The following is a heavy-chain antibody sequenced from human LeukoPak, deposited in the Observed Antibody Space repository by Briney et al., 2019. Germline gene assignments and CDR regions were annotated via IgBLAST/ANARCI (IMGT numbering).Heavy chain of an antibody. Sequence: GRTLRLSCAVSGFTFSNYEMNWVRQAPGKALEWFSHITSGGTIYYADSVKGRFTTSRDNAKNSLYLKMNSLRAEATAVYYCARGNYDLLTCSYWLDPWGQGTLVTVSS. V-gene: IGHV3-48*03. J-gene: IGHJ5*02. CDR3: ARGNYDLLTCSYWLDP. CDR2: ITSGGTI. CDR1: GFTFSNYE. D-gene: IGHD3-9*01.